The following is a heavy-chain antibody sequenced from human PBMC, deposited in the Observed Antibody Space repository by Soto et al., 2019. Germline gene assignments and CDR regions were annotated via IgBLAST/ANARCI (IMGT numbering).Heavy chain of an antibody. J-gene: IGHJ5*02. Sequence: QVQLVQSGAEVKKPGSSVKVSCKASGGTFSSYAISWVRQAPGQGLEWMGGIIPIFGTANYAQKFQGRVTITADESTSTAYIELSSLRSEDTAVYYCARADPTLYCSGGSCPNWFDPWGQGTLVTVSS. D-gene: IGHD2-15*01. CDR1: GGTFSSYA. CDR2: IIPIFGTA. V-gene: IGHV1-69*01. CDR3: ARADPTLYCSGGSCPNWFDP.